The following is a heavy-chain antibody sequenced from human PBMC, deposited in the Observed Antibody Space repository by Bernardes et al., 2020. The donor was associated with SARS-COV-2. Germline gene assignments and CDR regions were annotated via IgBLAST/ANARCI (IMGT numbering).Heavy chain of an antibody. CDR3: AISGSDFPTLRY. J-gene: IGHJ4*02. Sequence: SETLSLTCSVSGGSIIDSNYYWGWIRQSPGKGLEWIGTIYYSGVTYYNPSLKSRVTISVDTSENQFSLKLNTVTAADTAVYYCAISGSDFPTLRYWGQGTLVTVSS. D-gene: IGHD1-26*01. V-gene: IGHV4-39*01. CDR2: IYYSGVT. CDR1: GGSIIDSNYY.